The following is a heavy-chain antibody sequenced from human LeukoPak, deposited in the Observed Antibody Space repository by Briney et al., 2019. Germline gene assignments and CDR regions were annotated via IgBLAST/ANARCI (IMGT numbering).Heavy chain of an antibody. CDR2: INAGNGNT. CDR3: ARVRGMVGGGYFDY. J-gene: IGHJ4*02. Sequence: ASVRVSCKASGYTFTTYAMHWVRQAPGQGLEWMGWINAGNGNTKYSQKFQGRVTITRDTSASIAYMELNNLRSEDTAVYYCARVRGMVGGGYFDYWGQGTLVTVSS. D-gene: IGHD4-23*01. CDR1: GYTFTTYA. V-gene: IGHV1-3*01.